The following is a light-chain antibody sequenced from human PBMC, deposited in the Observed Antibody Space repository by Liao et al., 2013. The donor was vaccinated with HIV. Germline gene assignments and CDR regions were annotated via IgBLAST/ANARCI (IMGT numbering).Light chain of an antibody. CDR2: QDV. CDR1: NLGNKY. CDR3: QAWDSNAGWV. Sequence: SYDLTQPPSLSVSPGQTAGIICSGDNLGNKYVTWFQQRPGQSPLVVIYQDVKRPSGIPERFSGSNSGDTATLTISGTQAVDEADYYCQAWDSNAGWVFGGGPKLA. J-gene: IGLJ3*02. V-gene: IGLV3-1*01.